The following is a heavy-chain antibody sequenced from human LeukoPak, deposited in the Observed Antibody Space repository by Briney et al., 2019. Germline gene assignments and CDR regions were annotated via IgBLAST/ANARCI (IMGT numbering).Heavy chain of an antibody. CDR2: IYYSGST. V-gene: IGHV4-39*07. D-gene: IGHD3-10*01. CDR1: GGSISSSSYY. J-gene: IGHJ6*04. CDR3: ARDRATMVRGVRDYYYYGMDV. Sequence: KPSETLSLTCTVSGGSISSSSYYWGWIRQPPGKGLEWIGSIYYSGSTYYNPSLKSRVTISVDTSKNQFSLKLSSVTAADTAVYYCARDRATMVRGVRDYYYYGMDVWGKGTTVTVSS.